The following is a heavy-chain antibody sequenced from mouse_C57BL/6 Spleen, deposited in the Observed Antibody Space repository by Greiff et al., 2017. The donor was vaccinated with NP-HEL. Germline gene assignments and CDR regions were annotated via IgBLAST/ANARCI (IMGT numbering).Heavy chain of an antibody. CDR2: IDPSDSYT. Sequence: LQQPGAELVMPGASVKLSCKASGYTFTSYWMHWVKQRPGQGLEWIGEIDPSDSYTNYNQKFKGKSTLTVDKSSSTAYMQLSSLTSEDSAVYYCARRDYYGNPFAYWGQGTLVTVSA. D-gene: IGHD2-1*01. CDR1: GYTFTSYW. CDR3: ARRDYYGNPFAY. J-gene: IGHJ3*01. V-gene: IGHV1-69*01.